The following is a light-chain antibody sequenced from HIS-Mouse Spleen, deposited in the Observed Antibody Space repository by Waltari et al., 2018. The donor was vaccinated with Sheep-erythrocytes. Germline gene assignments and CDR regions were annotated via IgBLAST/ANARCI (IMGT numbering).Light chain of an antibody. CDR1: SSDVGGYNY. Sequence: QSALTQPRSVSGSPGQSVTISCTGTSSDVGGYNYVSWYQQHPGKAPKLMIYEGSKRPSGVSNRFPGSKSGNTASLTISGNQAMDEADYYCQAWDSSTVVFGGGTKLTVL. J-gene: IGLJ2*01. V-gene: IGLV2-11*01. CDR3: QAWDSSTVV. CDR2: EGS.